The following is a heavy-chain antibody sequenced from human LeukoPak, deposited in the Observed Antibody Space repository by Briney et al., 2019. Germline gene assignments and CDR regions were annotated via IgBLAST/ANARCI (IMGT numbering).Heavy chain of an antibody. D-gene: IGHD3-22*01. CDR2: MCLSGTT. CDR1: GDSINSLDL. V-gene: IGHV4-4*02. CDR3: AGLVGRYSSGLYYYYFDY. J-gene: IGHJ4*02. Sequence: SETPSLTCTVSGDSINSLDLWSWVRQPPGKGLEWIGEMCLSGTTHSNPSVKSRVTISIDKSKNQFFLNLSSVTAADTAVYYCAGLVGRYSSGLYYYYFDYWGQGTLVTVSS.